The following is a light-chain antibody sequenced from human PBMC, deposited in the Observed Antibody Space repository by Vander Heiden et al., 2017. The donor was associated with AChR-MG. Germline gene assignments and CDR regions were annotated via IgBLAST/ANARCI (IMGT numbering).Light chain of an antibody. CDR1: SSNIGSNT. CDR2: GNT. V-gene: IGLV1-44*01. CDR3: ATWDESLMFV. J-gene: IGLJ3*02. Sequence: QSVLTQPPSASGTPGQRVTISCSGSSSNIGSNTVNWYQQLPGTGPKLLMFGNTQRPSGVPDRFSGSKSGTSASLAISGLQSEDEADYDCATWDESLMFVCGGGTKLTGL.